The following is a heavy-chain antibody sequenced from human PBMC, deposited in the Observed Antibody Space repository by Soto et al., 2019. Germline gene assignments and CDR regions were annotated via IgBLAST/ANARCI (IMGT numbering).Heavy chain of an antibody. V-gene: IGHV1-69*02. D-gene: IGHD3-3*01. CDR1: GGTFSSYT. CDR3: ASQPRITIFGVAPRPFDY. CDR2: IIPILGIA. Sequence: ASVKVSCKASGGTFSSYTISWVRQAPGQGLEWMGRIIPILGIANYAQKFQGRVTITADKSTSTAYMELSSLRSEDTAVYYCASQPRITIFGVAPRPFDYWGQGTLVTVSS. J-gene: IGHJ4*02.